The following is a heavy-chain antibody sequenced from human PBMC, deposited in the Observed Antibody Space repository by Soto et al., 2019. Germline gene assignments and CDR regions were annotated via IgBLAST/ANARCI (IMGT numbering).Heavy chain of an antibody. Sequence: PGGSLRLSCAASGFTFCSYSLNWVRQAPGKGLEWVSAISGSSSSTYYVDSVKGRFTISRDNSKNTLYLQMNSLRAEDTAVYYCATTYGDYVENAFDIWGQGTMVTVSS. CDR3: ATTYGDYVENAFDI. CDR1: GFTFCSYS. D-gene: IGHD4-17*01. CDR2: ISGSSSST. J-gene: IGHJ3*02. V-gene: IGHV3-23*01.